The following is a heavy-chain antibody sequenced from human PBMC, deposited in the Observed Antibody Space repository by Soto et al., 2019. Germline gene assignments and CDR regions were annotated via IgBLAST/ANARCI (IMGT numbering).Heavy chain of an antibody. CDR3: AREGGGVYCSGGSCYGRYFDF. Sequence: GGSLRLSCAASGFTVSNSYMSWVRQAPGKGLEWVSIIYSGGSTYYADSVQGRFTISRDNSKNTLFLQMSSLRAEDTAVYYCAREGGGVYCSGGSCYGRYFDFWGQGTRVTVSS. J-gene: IGHJ4*02. CDR1: GFTVSNSY. D-gene: IGHD2-15*01. CDR2: IYSGGST. V-gene: IGHV3-53*01.